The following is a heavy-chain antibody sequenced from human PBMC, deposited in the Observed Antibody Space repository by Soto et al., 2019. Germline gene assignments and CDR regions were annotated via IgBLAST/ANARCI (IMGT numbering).Heavy chain of an antibody. V-gene: IGHV3-23*01. J-gene: IGHJ4*02. D-gene: IGHD3-10*01. CDR3: AKDRWFGELHGDY. Sequence: GGSLRLSCAASGFTFSSYAMSVVRQAPGKGLEWVSAISGSGGSTYYADSVKGRFTISRDNSKNTLYLQMNSLRAEDTAVYYCAKDRWFGELHGDYWGQGTLVTVSS. CDR2: ISGSGGST. CDR1: GFTFSSYA.